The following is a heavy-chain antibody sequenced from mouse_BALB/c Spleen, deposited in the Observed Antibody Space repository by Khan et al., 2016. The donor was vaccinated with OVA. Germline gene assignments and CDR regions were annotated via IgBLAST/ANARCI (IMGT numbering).Heavy chain of an antibody. CDR1: GYSFTDYL. Sequence: EVQLQQSGTVLARPGASVKMSCKASGYSFTDYLIHWVQQRPGQGLEWIGDIFPGNSDTTYNQKFRDKAKLTADTSASAAYMELSSLTNEDSAVYYCTRGGYSSFAYWGQGTLVTVSA. CDR2: IFPGNSDT. D-gene: IGHD1-3*01. CDR3: TRGGYSSFAY. J-gene: IGHJ3*01. V-gene: IGHV1-5*01.